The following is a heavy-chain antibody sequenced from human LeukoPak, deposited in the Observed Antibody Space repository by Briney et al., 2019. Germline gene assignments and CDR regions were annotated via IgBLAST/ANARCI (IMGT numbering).Heavy chain of an antibody. D-gene: IGHD1-1*01. J-gene: IGHJ6*02. CDR3: ARALERDGMDV. CDR2: ISWDAGST. CDR1: GFTFDDYP. Sequence: PGGSLRLSCAASGFTFDDYPMHWVRQGPGKGLEWVSLISWDAGSTYYADSVKGRFTISRDNSKNSLYLQMNSLRAEDTAVYYCARALERDGMDVWGQGTTVTVSS. V-gene: IGHV3-43*01.